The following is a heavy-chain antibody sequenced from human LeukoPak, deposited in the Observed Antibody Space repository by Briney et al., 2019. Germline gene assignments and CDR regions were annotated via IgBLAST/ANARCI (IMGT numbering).Heavy chain of an antibody. CDR2: ISAYNGNT. Sequence: ASVKVSCKASGYTFTSYGISWVRQAPGQGLEWMGWISAYNGNTNYAQKLQGRVTMTTDTSTSTAYMELRSLRSDDTAVYYCARENTAMDYWAHRNYYYYGMDVWGQGTTVTVSS. J-gene: IGHJ6*02. CDR3: ARENTAMDYWAHRNYYYYGMDV. CDR1: GYTFTSYG. D-gene: IGHD5-18*01. V-gene: IGHV1-18*01.